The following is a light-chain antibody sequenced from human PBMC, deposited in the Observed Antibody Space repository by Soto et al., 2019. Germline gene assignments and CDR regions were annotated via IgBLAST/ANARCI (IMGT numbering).Light chain of an antibody. CDR1: SSDVGSYNL. J-gene: IGLJ1*01. CDR3: CSYAGSSTPLI. V-gene: IGLV2-23*02. CDR2: EVS. Sequence: QPVLTQPASVSGSPGQSSTISCTRTSSDVGSYNLVSWYQQHPGKAPKLMIYEVSKRPSGVSNRFSGSKSGNTASLTISGLQAEDEADYYCCSYAGSSTPLIFGTGTKVTVL.